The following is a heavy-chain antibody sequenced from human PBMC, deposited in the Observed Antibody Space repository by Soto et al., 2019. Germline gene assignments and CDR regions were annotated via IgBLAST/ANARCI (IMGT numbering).Heavy chain of an antibody. CDR2: ISGSGTSI. D-gene: IGHD6-19*01. J-gene: IGHJ4*02. CDR3: ASPAVADKHEFDY. Sequence: EVQLVESGGGLVQPGGSLRLSCVASGFTLSSHGLNWVRQSPGKGLEVISYISGSGTSIYYADSVKGRFTVSRDNAKNSLYLQMNSLRDEDTAVYYCASPAVADKHEFDYWGQGTLVTVSS. CDR1: GFTLSSHG. V-gene: IGHV3-48*02.